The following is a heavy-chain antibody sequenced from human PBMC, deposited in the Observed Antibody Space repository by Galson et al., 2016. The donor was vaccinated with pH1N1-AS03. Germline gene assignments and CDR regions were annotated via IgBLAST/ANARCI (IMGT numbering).Heavy chain of an antibody. Sequence: SLRLSCATGFSYTRYGFHWVRQAPGKGLDWVAFIDYDGSEKYSPDSVKGRFTISRDNSKNTVYLQMNSLRIDDTAVYYCARGPLPPHLFGKNYDETSGPLDPWGQGTLVIVSS. J-gene: IGHJ5*02. CDR1: GFSYTRYG. D-gene: IGHD3-22*01. CDR3: ARGPLPPHLFGKNYDETSGPLDP. CDR2: IDYDGSEK. V-gene: IGHV3-30*02.